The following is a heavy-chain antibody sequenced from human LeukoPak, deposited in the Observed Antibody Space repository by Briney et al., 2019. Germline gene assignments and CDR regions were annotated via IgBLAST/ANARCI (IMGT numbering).Heavy chain of an antibody. Sequence: SETLSLTCTVSGDSISTYYWSWIRQSPGKGLGWIGYIYHSGSTKYNPSLKSRVTISVDTSKNQLSLRLSSVTAADTAVYYCARGPADYNKLKPGDRDGYNYKSKRTPFDYWGQGTLVTVSS. CDR1: GDSISTYY. V-gene: IGHV4-59*12. J-gene: IGHJ4*02. CDR2: IYHSGST. CDR3: ARGPADYNKLKPGDRDGYNYKSKRTPFDY. D-gene: IGHD5-24*01.